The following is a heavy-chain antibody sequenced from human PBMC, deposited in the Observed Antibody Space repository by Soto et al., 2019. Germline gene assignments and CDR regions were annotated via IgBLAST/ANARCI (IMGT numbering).Heavy chain of an antibody. CDR2: IHPSGGGS. V-gene: IGHV1-46*02. CDR1: GFTLNTYY. D-gene: IGHD2-21*02. CDR3: ARGGHIAVVTASFDY. J-gene: IGHJ4*02. Sequence: QVQLVQSRPEVKKPGASVKVSCKPSGFTLNTYYLHWVRQAPGQGLEWMGIIHPSGGGSTYAQKFLGRVTMTRDTSTSTVFMELSSLRSADTAVYYCARGGHIAVVTASFDYWGQGTLVTVSS.